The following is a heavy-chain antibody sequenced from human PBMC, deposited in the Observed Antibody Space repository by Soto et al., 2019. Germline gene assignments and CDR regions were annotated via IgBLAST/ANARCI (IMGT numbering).Heavy chain of an antibody. CDR1: GFTFDDYA. J-gene: IGHJ3*02. CDR2: ISWNSGSI. D-gene: IGHD1-1*01. CDR3: AKDKGTGTTLNAFDI. Sequence: SLRLSCAASGFTFDDYAMHWVRQAPGKGLEWVSGISWNSGSIGYADSVKGRFTISRDNAKNSLYLQMNSLRAEDTALYYCAKDKGTGTTLNAFDISGQGTMVTVSS. V-gene: IGHV3-9*01.